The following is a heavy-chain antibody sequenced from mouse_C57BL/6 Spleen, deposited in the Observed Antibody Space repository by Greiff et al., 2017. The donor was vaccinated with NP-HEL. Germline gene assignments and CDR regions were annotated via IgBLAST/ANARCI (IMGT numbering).Heavy chain of an antibody. D-gene: IGHD2-4*01. CDR2: IYPGDGDT. CDR1: GYAFSSSW. CDR3: ARPYDYYFDY. J-gene: IGHJ2*01. Sequence: QVQLQQSGPELVKPGASVKISCKASGYAFSSSWMNWVKQRPGKGLEWIGRIYPGDGDTNYNGKFKGKATLTADTSSSTAYMQLSSLTSEDSAVYFCARPYDYYFDYWGQGTTLTVSS. V-gene: IGHV1-82*01.